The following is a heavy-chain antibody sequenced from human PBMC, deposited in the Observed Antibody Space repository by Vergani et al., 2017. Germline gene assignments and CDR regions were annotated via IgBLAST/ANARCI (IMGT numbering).Heavy chain of an antibody. Sequence: QVQLVQSGAEVKKPGSSVKVSCKASGGTFSSYAISWVRQAPGQGLEWMGRIIPILGIANYAQKFQGRVTITADKSTSTAYMELRSLRSDDTAVYYCARGRGGNCSRGSLDYWGQGTLVTVSS. D-gene: IGHD4-23*01. CDR1: GGTFSSYA. V-gene: IGHV1-69*04. CDR2: IIPILGIA. CDR3: ARGRGGNCSRGSLDY. J-gene: IGHJ4*02.